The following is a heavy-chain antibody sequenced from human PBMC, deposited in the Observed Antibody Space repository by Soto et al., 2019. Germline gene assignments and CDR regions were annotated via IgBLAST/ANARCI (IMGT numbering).Heavy chain of an antibody. CDR2: ISGSGGST. J-gene: IGHJ4*02. CDR3: AKENGYSSSWFEFAY. Sequence: EVQLLESGGGLVQPGGSLRLSCAASGFTFSSYAMSWVLQAPGKGLGRVSAISGSGGSTHYADSVTGRFTISRDNSKKTLYLQMNSLRAEDTAVYYCAKENGYSSSWFEFAYWGQGTLVTVSS. CDR1: GFTFSSYA. V-gene: IGHV3-23*01. D-gene: IGHD6-13*01.